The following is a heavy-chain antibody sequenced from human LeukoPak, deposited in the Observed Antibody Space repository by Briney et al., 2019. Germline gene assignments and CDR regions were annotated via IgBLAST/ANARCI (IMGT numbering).Heavy chain of an antibody. CDR3: ARERYYYDSSGYYYYFDY. CDR2: INPNSGGT. V-gene: IGHV1-2*02. D-gene: IGHD3-22*01. J-gene: IGHJ4*02. CDR1: GYTFTGYY. Sequence: ASVKVSCKASGYTFTGYYMHWVRQAPGQGLEWMGWINPNSGGTNYAQKFQGRVTMTRVTSISTAYMELSRLRSDDTAVYYCARERYYYDSSGYYYYFDYWGQGTLVTVSS.